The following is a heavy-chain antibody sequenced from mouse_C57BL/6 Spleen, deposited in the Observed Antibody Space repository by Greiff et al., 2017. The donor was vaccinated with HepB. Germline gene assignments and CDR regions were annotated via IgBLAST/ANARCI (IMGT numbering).Heavy chain of an antibody. D-gene: IGHD1-1*01. CDR1: GFTFTDYY. J-gene: IGHJ3*01. Sequence: DVKLVESGGGLVQPGGSLSLSCAASGFTFTDYYMSWVRQPPGKALEWLGFIRNKANGYTTEYSASVKGRVTISRDNSQSILYLQMNALSAEDSATYYCARSSPCYYGTLAYWGQGTLVTVSA. CDR2: IRNKANGYTT. V-gene: IGHV7-3*01. CDR3: ARSSPCYYGTLAY.